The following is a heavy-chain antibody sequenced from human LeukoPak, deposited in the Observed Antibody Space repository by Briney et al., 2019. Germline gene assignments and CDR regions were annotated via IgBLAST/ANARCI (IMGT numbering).Heavy chain of an antibody. CDR2: ISYDGSYK. J-gene: IGHJ4*02. V-gene: IGHV3-30*18. CDR3: AKDLYSSGWLIDY. D-gene: IGHD6-19*01. Sequence: GSLRLSCAASGFSFSSFGVHWVRQAPGKGLEWVAVISYDGSYKFYADSVKGRFTISRDNPKKTLYLQMNSLRVEDTAVYYCAKDLYSSGWLIDYWGQGTLVTVSS. CDR1: GFSFSSFG.